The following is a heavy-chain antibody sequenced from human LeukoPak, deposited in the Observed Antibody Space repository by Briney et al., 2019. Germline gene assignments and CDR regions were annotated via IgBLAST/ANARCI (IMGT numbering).Heavy chain of an antibody. CDR3: ARGGDYGDYVFHY. CDR1: GGSFSGYY. CDR2: INHSGST. V-gene: IGHV4-34*01. J-gene: IGHJ4*02. D-gene: IGHD4-17*01. Sequence: SETPSLTCAVYGGSFSGYYWSWIRQPPGKGLEWIGEINHSGSTNYNPSLKSRVTISVDTSKNQFSLKLYSVTAADTAVYYCARGGDYGDYVFHYWGQGTLVTVSS.